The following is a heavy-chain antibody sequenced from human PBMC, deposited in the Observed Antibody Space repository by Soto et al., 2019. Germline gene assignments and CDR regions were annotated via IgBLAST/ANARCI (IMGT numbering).Heavy chain of an antibody. CDR3: ARGRFWSGYTYYYYMDV. CDR1: GFTFSDHY. D-gene: IGHD3-3*01. CDR2: TRNKANSYTT. J-gene: IGHJ6*03. Sequence: GGSLRLSCAASGFTFSDHYMDWVRQAPGKGLEWVGRTRNKANSYTTEYAASVKGRFTISRDDSKNSLYLQMNSLKTEDTAVYYCARGRFWSGYTYYYYMDVWGKGTTVTVSS. V-gene: IGHV3-72*01.